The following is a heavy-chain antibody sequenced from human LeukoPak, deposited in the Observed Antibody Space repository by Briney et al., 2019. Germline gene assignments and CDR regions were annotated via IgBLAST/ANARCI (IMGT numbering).Heavy chain of an antibody. CDR3: ARGWAAMVPYYYYGMDV. D-gene: IGHD5-18*01. Sequence: GAPVKVSCKASGGTFSSYAISWVRQAPGQGLEWMGGIIPIFGTANYAQKFQGRVTITADESTSTAYMELSSLRSEDTAVYYCARGWAAMVPYYYYGMDVWGQGTTVTVSS. V-gene: IGHV1-69*13. CDR2: IIPIFGTA. CDR1: GGTFSSYA. J-gene: IGHJ6*02.